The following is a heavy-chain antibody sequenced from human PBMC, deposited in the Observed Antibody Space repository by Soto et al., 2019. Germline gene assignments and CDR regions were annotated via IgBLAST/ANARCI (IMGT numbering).Heavy chain of an antibody. CDR2: ISGSGGST. Sequence: GGSLRLSCAASGFTFSSYAMSWVRQAPGKGLEWVSAISGSGGSTYYADSVKGRFTISRDNSKNTLYLQMNSLRAEDTAVYYCAKRRGLRWFGELSVGHFDYWGQGTLVTVSS. J-gene: IGHJ4*02. D-gene: IGHD3-10*01. CDR1: GFTFSSYA. V-gene: IGHV3-23*01. CDR3: AKRRGLRWFGELSVGHFDY.